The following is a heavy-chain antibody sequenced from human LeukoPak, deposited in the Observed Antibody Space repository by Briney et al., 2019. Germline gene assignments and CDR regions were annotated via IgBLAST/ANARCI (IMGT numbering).Heavy chain of an antibody. CDR2: ISSSSSTI. Sequence: GGSLRLSCAASGFTFSSYSMNWVRQAPGKGLEWVSYISSSSSTIYYADSVKGRFTISRDNAKNSLYLQMNSLRAEDTAVYYCAKDRKWVAATSLHKRDYYYYYGMDVWGQGTTVTVSS. D-gene: IGHD2-15*01. V-gene: IGHV3-48*04. CDR1: GFTFSSYS. CDR3: AKDRKWVAATSLHKRDYYYYYGMDV. J-gene: IGHJ6*02.